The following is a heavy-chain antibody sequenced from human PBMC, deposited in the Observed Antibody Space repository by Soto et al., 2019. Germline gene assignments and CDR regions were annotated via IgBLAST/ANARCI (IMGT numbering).Heavy chain of an antibody. CDR1: GFTFRSYG. CDR2: MSAGGVDK. V-gene: IGHV3-30*03. Sequence: PGGSLRLSCAASGFTFRSYGMHWVRQTPGKGLEWVAVMSAGGVDKYYGDSVKGRFTISRDDSKNTLFLQMDSLTTEDTAVYYCARGGRPYFDCLGPGNPGHRLL. J-gene: IGHJ4*02. CDR3: ARGGRPYFDC.